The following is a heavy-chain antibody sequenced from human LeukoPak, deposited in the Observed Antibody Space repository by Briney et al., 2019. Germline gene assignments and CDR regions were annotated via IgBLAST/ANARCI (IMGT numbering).Heavy chain of an antibody. CDR3: ARDGYCTGGSCYADY. Sequence: PGGSLRLSCGASGSTFGSYWMSWVRQAPGKGLEWVASIKQDGYEKYYVDSVKGRFIISRDNAKNSLYVRMNSLRAEDTAIYYCARDGYCTGGSCYADYWGPGTLVTVSS. V-gene: IGHV3-7*03. CDR1: GSTFGSYW. D-gene: IGHD2-15*01. J-gene: IGHJ4*02. CDR2: IKQDGYEK.